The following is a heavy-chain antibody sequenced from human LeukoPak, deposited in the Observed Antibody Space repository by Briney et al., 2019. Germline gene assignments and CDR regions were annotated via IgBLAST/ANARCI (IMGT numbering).Heavy chain of an antibody. CDR3: THRIL. V-gene: IGHV3-49*03. CDR1: GFTFSSYA. D-gene: IGHD3-16*02. Sequence: GGSLRLSCAASGFTFSSYAMSWFRQAPGKGLEWVGFIRSKAYGGTTEYAASVKGRFTISRDDSKSIAYLQMNSLKTEDTAVYYCTHRILWGQGTLVTVSS. CDR2: IRSKAYGGTT. J-gene: IGHJ4*02.